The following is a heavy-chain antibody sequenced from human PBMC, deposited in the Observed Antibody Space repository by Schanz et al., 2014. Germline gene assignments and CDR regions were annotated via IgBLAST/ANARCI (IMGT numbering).Heavy chain of an antibody. Sequence: EVQLVESGGGLAQPGGSLRLSCAASGFSFSTYAMNWVRQAPGKGLEWVSLISGRGDSTHYADSVKGRFTISRDNSRKTLSLQMNSLRDEDTAIYYCAKGQQRRGTQADDAFHVWGQGTLVTVSS. J-gene: IGHJ4*02. CDR2: ISGRGDST. CDR3: AKGQQRRGTQADDAFHV. CDR1: GFSFSTYA. D-gene: IGHD3-10*01. V-gene: IGHV3-23*04.